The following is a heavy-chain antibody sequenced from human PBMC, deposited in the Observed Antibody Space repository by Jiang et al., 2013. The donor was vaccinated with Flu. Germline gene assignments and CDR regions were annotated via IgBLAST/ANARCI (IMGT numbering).Heavy chain of an antibody. CDR3: ARGLISFNWFDP. D-gene: IGHD3/OR15-3a*01. V-gene: IGHV1-69*04. J-gene: IGHJ5*02. Sequence: GAEVKVSCKASEDTFSRYAINWVRQAPGQGPEWMGGIIPTLGQVKYAQKFQGRVTLTADRSTTTLYMDLRSLTYEDTAVYYCARGLISFNWFDPWGQGTLVTVSS. CDR2: IIPTLGQV. CDR1: EDTFSRYA.